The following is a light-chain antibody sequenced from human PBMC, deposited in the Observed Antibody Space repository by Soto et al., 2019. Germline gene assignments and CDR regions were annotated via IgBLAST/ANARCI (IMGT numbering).Light chain of an antibody. CDR3: QQYNKWPYT. CDR1: QSVGRN. J-gene: IGKJ2*01. V-gene: IGKV3-15*01. Sequence: EIVMTQSPVALSVSPGESAALSCRASQSVGRNFARYQQRPGQAPRVLIYGTSTRATGVPARFSGSGSGTDFTLTISSLQSEDFAVYYCQQYNKWPYTFGQGTRLEIK. CDR2: GTS.